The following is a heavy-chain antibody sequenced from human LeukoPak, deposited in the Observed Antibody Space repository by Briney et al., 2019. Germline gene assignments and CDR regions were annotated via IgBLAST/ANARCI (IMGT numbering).Heavy chain of an antibody. CDR2: IYYNGNT. Sequence: SETLSLTCSVSGGSINNYYWSWIRQPPGKGLEWIGYIYYNGNTNYNASLQSRVTISVDTSKNQFSLKLSSVTAADTAVYYCARRTFGGVLDYWGQGTLVTVSS. CDR3: ARRTFGGVLDY. J-gene: IGHJ4*02. V-gene: IGHV4-59*01. CDR1: GGSINNYY. D-gene: IGHD3-16*01.